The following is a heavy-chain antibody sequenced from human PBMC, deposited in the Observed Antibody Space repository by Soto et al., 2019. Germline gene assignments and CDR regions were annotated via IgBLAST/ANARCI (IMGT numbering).Heavy chain of an antibody. Sequence: QVQLVQSGAEVKKPGASVKVSCKASGYTFTSYDINWVRQATGQGLEWMGWMNPNSGNTGYAQKCQGRVTMTRNTCISTADMELISLRSEDTAVYYCARGYSGYRRIAAAGTGGYWGQGTLVTVSS. CDR2: MNPNSGNT. J-gene: IGHJ4*02. CDR1: GYTFTSYD. V-gene: IGHV1-8*01. CDR3: ARGYSGYRRIAAAGTGGY. D-gene: IGHD6-13*01.